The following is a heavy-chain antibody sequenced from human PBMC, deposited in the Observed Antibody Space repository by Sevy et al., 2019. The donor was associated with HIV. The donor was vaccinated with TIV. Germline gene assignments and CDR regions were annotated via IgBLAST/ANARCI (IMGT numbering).Heavy chain of an antibody. CDR1: GDSISGYY. Sequence: SETLSLTCTVSGDSISGYYWNWIRQPPGKGLQWIGYIYYNGRTNYNPSLKRRVTISEDTSKNQFSLRLTSVTAADTAVYYCARAWSGYYYAMDVWGQGTTVTVSS. CDR3: ARAWSGYYYAMDV. J-gene: IGHJ6*02. D-gene: IGHD3-3*01. CDR2: IYYNGRT. V-gene: IGHV4-59*01.